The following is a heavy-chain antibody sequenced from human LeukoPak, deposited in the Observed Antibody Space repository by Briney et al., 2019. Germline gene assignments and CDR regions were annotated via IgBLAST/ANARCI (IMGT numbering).Heavy chain of an antibody. CDR3: ARDPTPVPAATYGMDV. D-gene: IGHD2-2*01. Sequence: PGGSLRLSCAASGFTFSSYSMNWVRQAPGKGLEWVSSISSSSSYIYYADSVKGRFTISRDNAKNSLYLQMNSLRAEDTAVYYCARDPTPVPAATYGMDVWGQGTTVTVSS. CDR1: GFTFSSYS. J-gene: IGHJ6*02. V-gene: IGHV3-21*01. CDR2: ISSSSSYI.